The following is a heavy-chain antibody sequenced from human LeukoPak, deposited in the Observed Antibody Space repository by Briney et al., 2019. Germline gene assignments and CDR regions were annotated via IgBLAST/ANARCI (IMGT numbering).Heavy chain of an antibody. CDR3: ARVSGYGDY. CDR1: GGSFSGYY. V-gene: IGHV4-34*01. J-gene: IGHJ4*02. CDR2: INHSGST. D-gene: IGHD3-22*01. Sequence: SETLSLTCAVYGGSFSGYYWSWIRQPPGKGLEWIGEINHSGSTNYNPSLKSRVTISVDTSKNQFSLKLSSVTAADTAVYYCARVSGYGDYWDQGTLVTVSS.